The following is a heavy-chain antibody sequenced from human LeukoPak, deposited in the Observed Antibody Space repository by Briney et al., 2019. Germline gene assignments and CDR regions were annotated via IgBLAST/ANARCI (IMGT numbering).Heavy chain of an antibody. CDR1: GYTFTSYY. D-gene: IGHD1-26*01. CDR3: ARDQGGSYSGVSFDY. Sequence: GSSVKVSCKASGYTFTSYYMHWVRQAPGQGLEWMGIINPSGGSTSYAQKFQGRVTMTRDTSTSTVYMELSSLRSEDTAVYYCARDQGGSYSGVSFDYWGQGTLVTVSS. V-gene: IGHV1-46*01. J-gene: IGHJ4*02. CDR2: INPSGGST.